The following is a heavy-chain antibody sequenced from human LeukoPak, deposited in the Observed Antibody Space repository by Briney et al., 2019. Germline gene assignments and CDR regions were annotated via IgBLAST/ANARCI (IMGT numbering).Heavy chain of an antibody. CDR3: ARERDYSGQLDY. V-gene: IGHV3-21*01. J-gene: IGHJ4*02. CDR1: GFTFSSYS. Sequence: GGSLRLSCTASGFTFSSYSMNWVRQAPGKGLEWVSSISSSSSYIYYADSVKGRFTISRDNAKNSLYLQMNSLRAKDTAVYYCARERDYSGQLDYWGQGTLVTVSS. D-gene: IGHD5-12*01. CDR2: ISSSSSYI.